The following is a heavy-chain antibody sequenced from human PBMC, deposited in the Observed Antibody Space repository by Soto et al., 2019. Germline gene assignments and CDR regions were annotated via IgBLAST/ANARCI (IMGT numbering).Heavy chain of an antibody. CDR2: IIPIFGTA. J-gene: IGHJ4*02. Sequence: QVQLVQSWAEVKKPGSSVKVSCKASGGTFSSYSINWVRQAPGQGLEWMGEIIPIFGTANYAQKVPGRVTMTADESTSTAYMELSSLSSEDTAVYYCATDGGRHAGGIDYWGQGTLVTVSS. CDR3: ATDGGRHAGGIDY. V-gene: IGHV1-69*01. CDR1: GGTFSSYS. D-gene: IGHD1-26*01.